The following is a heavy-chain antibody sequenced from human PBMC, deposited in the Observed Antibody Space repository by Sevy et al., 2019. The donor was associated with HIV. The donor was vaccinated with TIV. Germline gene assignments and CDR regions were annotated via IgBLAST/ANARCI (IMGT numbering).Heavy chain of an antibody. Sequence: GESLKISCKASGFTFSDYAMHWVRQAPGKGPEWVAVISSDATNKFYADSEKDRFTISRDNLKNTLYLQINNLRPADTAVYYCARGPYSSGLRIDYWGQGTLVTVSS. CDR1: GFTFSDYA. V-gene: IGHV3-30*14. CDR3: ARGPYSSGLRIDY. D-gene: IGHD6-19*01. CDR2: ISSDATNK. J-gene: IGHJ4*02.